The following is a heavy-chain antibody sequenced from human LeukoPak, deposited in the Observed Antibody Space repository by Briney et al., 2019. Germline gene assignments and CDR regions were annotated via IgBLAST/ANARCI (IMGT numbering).Heavy chain of an antibody. V-gene: IGHV3-23*01. CDR3: AKEIGVGYDFWSGYFGSYYFDY. D-gene: IGHD3-3*01. CDR2: ISGSGGST. CDR1: GFTFSSYA. J-gene: IGHJ4*02. Sequence: GGSLRLSCAASGFTFSSYAMRWVRQAPGKGLEWVSAISGSGGSTYYADSVKGRFTISRDNSKNTLYLQMNSLRAEDTAVYYCAKEIGVGYDFWSGYFGSYYFDYWGQGTLVTVSS.